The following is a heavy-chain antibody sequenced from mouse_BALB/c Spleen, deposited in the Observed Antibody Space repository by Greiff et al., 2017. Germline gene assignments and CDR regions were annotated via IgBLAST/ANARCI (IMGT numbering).Heavy chain of an antibody. CDR1: GFSLTSYG. V-gene: IGHV2-2*02. Sequence: VQLQESGPGLVQPSQSLSITCTVSGFSLTSYGVHWVRQSPGKGLEWLGVIWSGGSTDYNAAFISRLSISKDNSKSQVFFKMNSLQANDTAIYYCARNPHYYGSSYVSYYAMDYWGQGTSVTVSS. D-gene: IGHD1-1*01. J-gene: IGHJ4*01. CDR3: ARNPHYYGSSYVSYYAMDY. CDR2: IWSGGST.